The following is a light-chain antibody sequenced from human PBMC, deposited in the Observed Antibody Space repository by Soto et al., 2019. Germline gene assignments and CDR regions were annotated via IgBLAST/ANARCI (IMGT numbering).Light chain of an antibody. J-gene: IGKJ5*01. CDR1: QDISNY. CDR2: DAS. Sequence: DIQMTHSPSSLSSSLVDRVTITCQASQDISNYLNWYQQKPGKAPKLLIYDASNLETGVPSRFSGSGSGTDFTFTISSLQPEDIATYYCQQYDNLPTFGQGTRLEIK. CDR3: QQYDNLPT. V-gene: IGKV1-33*01.